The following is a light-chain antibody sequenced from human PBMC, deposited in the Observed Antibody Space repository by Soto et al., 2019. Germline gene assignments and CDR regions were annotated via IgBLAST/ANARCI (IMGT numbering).Light chain of an antibody. Sequence: QSVLTQPPSVSGAPGQRVTLSCTGSSSNIGAGYDVHWYQQLPGTAAKLLIYSYNNRPSGVPDRFSGSKSDTSASLAITGLQDEDEADYYCQSYDSNRSGAVFGGGTTLAVL. V-gene: IGLV1-40*01. CDR1: SSNIGAGYD. J-gene: IGLJ3*02. CDR3: QSYDSNRSGAV. CDR2: SYN.